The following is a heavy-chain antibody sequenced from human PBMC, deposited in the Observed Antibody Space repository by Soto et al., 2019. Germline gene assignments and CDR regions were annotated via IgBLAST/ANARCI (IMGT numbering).Heavy chain of an antibody. J-gene: IGHJ3*02. V-gene: IGHV3-23*01. CDR1: GFTFSSYA. CDR3: AKGYGRDEGGDAFDI. Sequence: GGSLRLSCAASGFTFSSYAMSWVRQAPGKGLEWVSAISGSGGSTYYADSVKGRFTISRDNSKNTLYLQMNSLRAEDTDVYYCAKGYGRDEGGDAFDIWGQGTMVTVSS. D-gene: IGHD4-17*01. CDR2: ISGSGGST.